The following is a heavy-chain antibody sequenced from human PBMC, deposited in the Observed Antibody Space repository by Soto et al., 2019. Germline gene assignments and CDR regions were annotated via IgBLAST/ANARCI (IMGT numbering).Heavy chain of an antibody. CDR2: INHSGST. CDR3: ARVFGSWYVRDRRRNNWFDP. J-gene: IGHJ5*02. Sequence: PSETLSLTCAVYGGSFSGYYWSWIRQPPGKGLEWIGEINHSGSTNYNPSLKSRVTISVDTSKNQFSLKLSSVTAADTAVYYCARVFGSWYVRDRRRNNWFDPWGQGTLVTVST. V-gene: IGHV4-34*01. CDR1: GGSFSGYY. D-gene: IGHD6-13*01.